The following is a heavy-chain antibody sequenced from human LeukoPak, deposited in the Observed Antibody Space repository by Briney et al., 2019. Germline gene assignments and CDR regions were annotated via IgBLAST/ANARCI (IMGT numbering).Heavy chain of an antibody. V-gene: IGHV3-72*01. Sequence: GGSLRLSCAASGFTFSDHYMDWVRQAPGKGLEWVGRTRNKANSYTTEYAASVKGRFTISRDDSKNSLYLQMNSLKTEDTAVYYCAREVAGDPGGVWYYYYMDVWGKGTTVTVSS. CDR3: AREVAGDPGGVWYYYYMDV. CDR1: GFTFSDHY. J-gene: IGHJ6*03. CDR2: TRNKANSYTT. D-gene: IGHD6-19*01.